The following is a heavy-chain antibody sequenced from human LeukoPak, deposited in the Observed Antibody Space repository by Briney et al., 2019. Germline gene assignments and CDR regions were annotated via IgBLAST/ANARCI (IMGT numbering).Heavy chain of an antibody. Sequence: GRSLRLSCAASGFTFSSYGMHWVRQAPGKGLEWVAVISYDGSNKYYADSVKGRFTISRDNSKNTLFLQMNSLRTEDTAVYYCAKGVAAAEPLFDYWGQGTLVTVSS. CDR1: GFTFSSYG. CDR3: AKGVAAAEPLFDY. CDR2: ISYDGSNK. J-gene: IGHJ4*02. D-gene: IGHD6-13*01. V-gene: IGHV3-30*18.